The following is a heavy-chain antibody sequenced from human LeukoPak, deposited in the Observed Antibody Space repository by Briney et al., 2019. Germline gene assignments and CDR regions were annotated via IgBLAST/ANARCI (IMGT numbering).Heavy chain of an antibody. CDR3: ARESETSGWYDY. V-gene: IGHV3-43*02. Sequence: GGSLRLSCAAPGFILDNYAIHWVRQAPGKGLEWVSLISGDGGSTFYADSVGGRFTISRDNTRKSLSLQMSSLRSEDTALYYCARESETSGWYDYWGQGTLVTVSS. CDR2: ISGDGGST. D-gene: IGHD6-19*01. J-gene: IGHJ4*02. CDR1: GFILDNYA.